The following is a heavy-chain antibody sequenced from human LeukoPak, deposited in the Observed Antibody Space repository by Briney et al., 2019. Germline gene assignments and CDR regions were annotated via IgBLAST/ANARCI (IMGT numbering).Heavy chain of an antibody. Sequence: PSQTLSLTCTVSGASISSGGYYWSWLRQHPAKGLEWIGYIYYTGSTYYNPSLRSRVTMSVDTSKNQFSLTLSSVTAADTGVYYCANHCSGGTCYRYYFDHWGPGTLVTVSA. D-gene: IGHD2-15*01. J-gene: IGHJ4*02. CDR2: IYYTGST. V-gene: IGHV4-31*03. CDR3: ANHCSGGTCYRYYFDH. CDR1: GASISSGGYY.